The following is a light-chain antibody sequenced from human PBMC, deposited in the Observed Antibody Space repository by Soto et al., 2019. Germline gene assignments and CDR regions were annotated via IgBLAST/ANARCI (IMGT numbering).Light chain of an antibody. CDR1: QSLLDSDDGNTY. CDR2: TLS. Sequence: DIVMTQTPLSLPVTPGEPASISCRSSQSLLDSDDGNTYLDWYLQKPGQSPQLLIYTLSYRASGVQDGFGGGGSGTFFTQKISGGEAEDFGVYYGMKRKEFRWTFAQGTKGKIK. CDR3: MKRKEFRWT. J-gene: IGKJ1*01. V-gene: IGKV2-40*01.